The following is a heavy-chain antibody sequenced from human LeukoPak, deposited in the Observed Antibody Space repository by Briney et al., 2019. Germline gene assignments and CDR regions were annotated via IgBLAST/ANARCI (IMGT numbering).Heavy chain of an antibody. J-gene: IGHJ4*02. CDR2: TNADGSST. CDR1: GFTFSTYW. D-gene: IGHD1-1*01. CDR3: ARGGLEPVDY. V-gene: IGHV3-74*01. Sequence: GGSLRLSCAASGFTFSTYWMHWVRQAPGKGLVWVSRTNADGSSTSYADSVKGRFTISRDNAKNTLYLQMNSLRADDTAVYYCARGGLEPVDYWGQGTLVTVSS.